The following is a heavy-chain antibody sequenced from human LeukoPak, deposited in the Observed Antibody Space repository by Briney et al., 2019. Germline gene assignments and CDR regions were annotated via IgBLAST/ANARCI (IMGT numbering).Heavy chain of an antibody. D-gene: IGHD2-15*01. V-gene: IGHV3-7*01. CDR1: GIAFSDFW. CDR3: ATSHDSAGND. J-gene: IGHJ4*02. Sequence: GGSLRLSCAASGIAFSDFWISWVRQAPGKGLEWVANIRHDGNAKNYVPSVRGRLTISRDNAKNSLYLQMNSLTVEDTAVYYCATSHDSAGNDWGQGTLVTVSS. CDR2: IRHDGNAK.